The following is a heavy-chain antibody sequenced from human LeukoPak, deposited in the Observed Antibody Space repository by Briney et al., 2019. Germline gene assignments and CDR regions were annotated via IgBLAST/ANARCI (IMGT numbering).Heavy chain of an antibody. J-gene: IGHJ4*02. CDR2: ISGSGGGT. V-gene: IGHV3-23*01. D-gene: IGHD3-22*01. CDR3: AKDYYDSSGYYYGGTDY. Sequence: GGSLRLSCAASGFTFSSYAMSWVRQAPGKGLEWVSAISGSGGGTCYADSVKGRFTISRDNSKNTLFMQMNSLRAEDTAVYYCAKDYYDSSGYYYGGTDYWGQGTLVTVSS. CDR1: GFTFSSYA.